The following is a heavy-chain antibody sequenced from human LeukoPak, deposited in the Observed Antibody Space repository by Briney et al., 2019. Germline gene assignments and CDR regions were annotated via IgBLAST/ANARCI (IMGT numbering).Heavy chain of an antibody. V-gene: IGHV3-23*01. Sequence: GGSLRLSCAASGFTFSSYAMSWVRQAPGKGLEWVSAISGSGGSTHYADSVKGRFTISRDNSKNTLYLQMNSLRAEDTAVYYCAKDLERWLQLGYFQHWGQGTLVTVSS. CDR1: GFTFSSYA. D-gene: IGHD5-24*01. CDR3: AKDLERWLQLGYFQH. J-gene: IGHJ1*01. CDR2: ISGSGGST.